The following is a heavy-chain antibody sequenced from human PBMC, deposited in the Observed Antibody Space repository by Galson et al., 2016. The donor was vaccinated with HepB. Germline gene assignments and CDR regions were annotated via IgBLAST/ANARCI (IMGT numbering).Heavy chain of an antibody. J-gene: IGHJ5*02. D-gene: IGHD1-1*01. V-gene: IGHV6-1*01. CDR2: TYYRSKWYN. CDR1: GDSVSSVAAI. Sequence: CAISGDSVSSVAAIWNWMRQSPSGGLEWLGRTYYRSKWYNEGAPSVKGRITTSPDTSKNQFSLQLSSVTPEDTAIYYCARAGTGNAAGLFDTWGQGTPVTVSS. CDR3: ARAGTGNAAGLFDT.